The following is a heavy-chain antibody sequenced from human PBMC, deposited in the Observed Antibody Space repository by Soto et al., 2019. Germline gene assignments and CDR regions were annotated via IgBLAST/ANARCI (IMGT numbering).Heavy chain of an antibody. J-gene: IGHJ5*02. CDR1: GYTFTTYG. CDR2: INPHNGNT. V-gene: IGHV1-18*04. D-gene: IGHD2-2*02. Sequence: QVQLVQSGAEVKKPGASVKVSCKASGYTFTTYGITWVRQAPGQGLEWMGCINPHNGNTNYAQRLQGRVTMTTDTSTSTVYMELRSLISDDTAIYYCARSRQPLLYGDIGVDPWGQGTLVTVSS. CDR3: ARSRQPLLYGDIGVDP.